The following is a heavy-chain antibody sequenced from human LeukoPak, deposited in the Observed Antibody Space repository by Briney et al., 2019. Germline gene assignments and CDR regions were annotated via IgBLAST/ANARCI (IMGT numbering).Heavy chain of an antibody. J-gene: IGHJ4*02. CDR2: ISSSSHYI. V-gene: IGHV3-21*01. CDR3: VKEATGHFDS. D-gene: IGHD1-26*01. CDR1: GFTFSTYA. Sequence: GGSLRLSCAASGFTFSTYAMNWVRQAPGKGLEWVSSISSSSHYIYFADSVKGRFTISRDNAKNSLFLQMNSLRAEDTAVYYCVKEATGHFDSWGQGTLVPVSS.